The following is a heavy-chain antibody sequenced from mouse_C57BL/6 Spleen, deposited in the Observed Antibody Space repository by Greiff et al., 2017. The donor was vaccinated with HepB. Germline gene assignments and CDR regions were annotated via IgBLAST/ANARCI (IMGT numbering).Heavy chain of an antibody. V-gene: IGHV1-63*01. CDR2: IYPGGGYT. Sequence: VQLVESGAELVRPGTSVKMSCKASGYTFTNYWIGWAKQRPGHGLEWIGDIYPGGGYTNDNAKFTGKATLTADKSSSTAYMQFSSLTSADSAIDYCARGKGNHGNDYAMDYWGQGTSVTVSA. CDR3: ARGKGNHGNDYAMDY. J-gene: IGHJ4*01. CDR1: GYTFTNYW. D-gene: IGHD2-1*01.